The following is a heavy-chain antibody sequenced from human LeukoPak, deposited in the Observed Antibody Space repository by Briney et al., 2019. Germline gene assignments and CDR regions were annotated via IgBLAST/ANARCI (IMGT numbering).Heavy chain of an antibody. CDR2: IYSGGST. D-gene: IGHD6-19*01. CDR3: ARGPQIAVAGTHYFDY. Sequence: GGSLRLSCAASGFTVSSNYMSWVRQAPGKGLEWVSVIYSGGSTYYADSVKGRFTISRDNAKNSLYLQMNSLRAEDTAVYYCARGPQIAVAGTHYFDYWGQGTLVTVSS. CDR1: GFTVSSNY. J-gene: IGHJ4*02. V-gene: IGHV3-53*01.